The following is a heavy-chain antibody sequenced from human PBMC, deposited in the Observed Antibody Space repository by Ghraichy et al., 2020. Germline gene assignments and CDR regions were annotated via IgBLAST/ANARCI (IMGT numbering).Heavy chain of an antibody. D-gene: IGHD3-16*01. Sequence: GGSLRLSCVASGFAFSTYWMHWVRQVPGKGLVGVSRINSDGSGSIYADSVKGRFTASRDNAKNTLYLQISSLRAEDTAVYYCARGGSHHAFDIWGQGTMATVSS. V-gene: IGHV3-74*01. CDR3: ARGGSHHAFDI. CDR1: GFAFSTYW. J-gene: IGHJ3*02. CDR2: INSDGSGS.